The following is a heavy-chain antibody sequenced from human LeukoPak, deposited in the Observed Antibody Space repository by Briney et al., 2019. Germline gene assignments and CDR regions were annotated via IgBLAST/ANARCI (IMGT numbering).Heavy chain of an antibody. D-gene: IGHD4-17*01. CDR1: GFTFSSYA. CDR2: ISISGGTT. J-gene: IGHJ5*02. V-gene: IGHV3-23*01. Sequence: PGGSLRLSCAASGFTFSSYAMGWARLAPGKGLESVSTISISGGTTYYADSVKGRFTISRDNSRNTLYLQMSSLRADDTAVYFCAITRETVTSAWGRGILVTVSS. CDR3: AITRETVTSA.